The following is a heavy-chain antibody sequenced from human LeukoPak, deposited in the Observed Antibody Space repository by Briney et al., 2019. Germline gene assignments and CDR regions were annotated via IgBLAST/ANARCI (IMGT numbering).Heavy chain of an antibody. Sequence: ASVKVSCKPSGYTFSDYFIHSVRQAPGQGLEWMGWINPYSGVTNSAQKFQGRVTMTTDTSIRTVYMEVSRTRSDDTAVYYCARGMAVGGTKIGFDYWGQGTVVTVSS. D-gene: IGHD6-19*01. CDR3: ARGMAVGGTKIGFDY. V-gene: IGHV1-2*02. J-gene: IGHJ4*02. CDR1: GYTFSDYF. CDR2: INPYSGVT.